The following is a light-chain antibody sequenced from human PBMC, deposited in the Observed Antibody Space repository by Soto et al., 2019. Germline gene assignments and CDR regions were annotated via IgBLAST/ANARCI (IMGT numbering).Light chain of an antibody. V-gene: IGKV3-11*01. Sequence: IVVTQSPATLSLSPGESAILSCRASQSVSTFSDWFPLKPGQPPRLRIYNESDTTNGIPARVSGSGSGTDFALTISILDPEDFAVSYCQRRRDWPPITFGQGTRLEIK. J-gene: IGKJ5*01. CDR1: QSVSTF. CDR2: NES. CDR3: QRRRDWPPIT.